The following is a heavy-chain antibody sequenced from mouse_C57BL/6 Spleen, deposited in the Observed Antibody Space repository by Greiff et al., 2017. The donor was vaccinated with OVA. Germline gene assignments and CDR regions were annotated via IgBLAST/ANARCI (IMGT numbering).Heavy chain of an antibody. J-gene: IGHJ3*01. D-gene: IGHD1-1*01. CDR2: ISSGRSTI. CDR1: GFTFSDYG. V-gene: IGHV5-17*01. Sequence: DVKLVESGGGLVKPGGSLKLSCAASGFTFSDYGMHWVRQAPEKGLEWVAYISSGRSTIYYADTVKGRFTIPRDNAKNTLFLQMTSLRSEDTAMYYCASSYYYGSSPAWFAYWGQGTLVTVSA. CDR3: ASSYYYGSSPAWFAY.